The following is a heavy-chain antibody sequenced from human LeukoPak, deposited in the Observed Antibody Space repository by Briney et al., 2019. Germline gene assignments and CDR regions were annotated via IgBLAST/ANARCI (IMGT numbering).Heavy chain of an antibody. CDR3: ARGVPAATDLDY. D-gene: IGHD2-2*01. Sequence: KPSETLSLTCTVSGGSISSYHWSWIRQPPGKGLEWIGYIYYSGSTNYNPSLKSRVTISVDTSKNQFSLKLSSVTAADTAVYYCARGVPAATDLDYWGQGTLVTVSS. CDR2: IYYSGST. J-gene: IGHJ4*02. V-gene: IGHV4-59*08. CDR1: GGSISSYH.